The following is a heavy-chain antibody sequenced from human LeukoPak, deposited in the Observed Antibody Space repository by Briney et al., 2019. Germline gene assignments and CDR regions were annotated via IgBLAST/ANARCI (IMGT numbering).Heavy chain of an antibody. CDR1: GFTFSSYA. D-gene: IGHD3-10*01. CDR2: ISYDGSNK. V-gene: IGHV3-30-3*01. J-gene: IGHJ3*02. CDR3: ARNYGSGSYYIGAFDI. Sequence: PGRSLRLSCAASGFTFSSYAMHWVRQAPGKGLEWVAVISYDGSNKYHADSVKGRFTISRDNSKNTLYLQMNSLRAEDTAVYYCARNYGSGSYYIGAFDIWGQGTMVTVSS.